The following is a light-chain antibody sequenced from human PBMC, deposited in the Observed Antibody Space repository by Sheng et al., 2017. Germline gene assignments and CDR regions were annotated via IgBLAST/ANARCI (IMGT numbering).Light chain of an antibody. J-gene: IGKJ2*03. CDR1: QSLSGW. V-gene: IGKV1-5*03. CDR2: KAS. CDR3: QQYVRFYS. Sequence: DIQMTQSPSTLSASVGDRVTITCRASQSLSGWLAWYQQKPGKAPKLLIHKASISHTGVPSRFSGSGSGTEFTLTISGLQPDDFATYYCQQYVRFYSFGQGTKLE.